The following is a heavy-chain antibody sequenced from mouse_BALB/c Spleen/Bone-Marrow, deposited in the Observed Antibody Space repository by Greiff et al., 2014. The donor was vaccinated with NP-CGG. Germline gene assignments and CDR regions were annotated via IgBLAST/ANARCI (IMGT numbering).Heavy chain of an antibody. J-gene: IGHJ3*01. V-gene: IGHV2-6-5*01. D-gene: IGHD2-14*01. CDR3: AKHEDRYDWFAY. CDR2: IWDGGST. CDR1: GFSLTDYG. Sequence: VKLVESGPGLVAPSQSLSITCTVSGFSLTDYGVSWIRQPPGKGLEWLGVIWDGGSTYYNSALKSRLSISKDNSKSQVFLKMNSLQTDDTAMYYCAKHEDRYDWFAYWGQGTLVTVSA.